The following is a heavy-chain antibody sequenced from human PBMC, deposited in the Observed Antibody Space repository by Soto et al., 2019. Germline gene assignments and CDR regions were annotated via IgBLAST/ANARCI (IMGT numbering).Heavy chain of an antibody. V-gene: IGHV5-51*01. CDR3: ARRHYCRGDCNINPEYCYGMDV. Sequence: EVQVVQSGAEVKEPGESLKISCKGSGYSFTDHCLVWVCQLAGKGLEWVGIICPGYANIIYSPSVQGQVTISADMSINTACLQWSSLKASETAIDYCARRHYCRGDCNINPEYCYGMDVLGQGTTVTVSS. CDR2: ICPGYANI. D-gene: IGHD2-21*02. J-gene: IGHJ6*02. CDR1: GYSFTDHC.